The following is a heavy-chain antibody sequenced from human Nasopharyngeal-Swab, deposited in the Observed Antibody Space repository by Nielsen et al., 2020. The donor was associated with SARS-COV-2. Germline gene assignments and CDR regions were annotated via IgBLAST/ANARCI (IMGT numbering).Heavy chain of an antibody. CDR3: ARDYYDSSGYYYFDY. V-gene: IGHV3-33*01. D-gene: IGHD3-22*01. Sequence: GGSLRLSCAASGFTFSSYGMHWVREAPGRGLEWVAVIWYDGSNKYYADSVKGRFTISRDNSKNTLYLQMNSLRAEDTAVYYCARDYYDSSGYYYFDYWGQGTLVTVSS. CDR2: IWYDGSNK. CDR1: GFTFSSYG. J-gene: IGHJ4*02.